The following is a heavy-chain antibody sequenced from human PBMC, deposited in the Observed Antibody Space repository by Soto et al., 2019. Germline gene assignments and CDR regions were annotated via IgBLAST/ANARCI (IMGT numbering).Heavy chain of an antibody. V-gene: IGHV4-59*01. J-gene: IGHJ5*02. D-gene: IGHD2-8*02. CDR3: ARGTAIRVWFDP. CDR1: GGSISSYY. Sequence: QVQLQESGPGLVKPSETLSLTCTVSGGSISSYYWSWIRQPPGKGLEWIGYIYYSGSTNYNPSLKSRGTLSVDTSKNQCSLKLSSVTAADTAVYYCARGTAIRVWFDPWGQGTLVTVSS. CDR2: IYYSGST.